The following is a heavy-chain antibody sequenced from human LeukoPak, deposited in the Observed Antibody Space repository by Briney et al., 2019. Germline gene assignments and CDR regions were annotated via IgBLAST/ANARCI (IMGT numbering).Heavy chain of an antibody. V-gene: IGHV3-7*01. CDR2: IKKDGSEK. CDR1: GFTFSSYA. D-gene: IGHD2-8*02. J-gene: IGHJ5*02. Sequence: GGALRLSCAASGFTFSSYAMSWVRQAPGKGLEWVANIKKDGSEKYYVDSVKGRFTISRDNAKNSLYLQMNSLRAEDTAVYYCARDTGGRGWFDPWGQGTLVTVSS. CDR3: ARDTGGRGWFDP.